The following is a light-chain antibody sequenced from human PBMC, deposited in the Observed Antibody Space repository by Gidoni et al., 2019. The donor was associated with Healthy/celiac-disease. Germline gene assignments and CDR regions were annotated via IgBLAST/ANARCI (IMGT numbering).Light chain of an antibody. Sequence: EIVMTQSPATLSVSPGERATLSCRASQSVSSNLAWYQQKPGQAPRLLIYGAYTRATGIPARFSGSGSGTEFTLTISSLQSEDFAVDYCQQYNNWPPAITFXGXTKVEIK. CDR2: GAY. J-gene: IGKJ4*01. CDR3: QQYNNWPPAIT. CDR1: QSVSSN. V-gene: IGKV3-15*01.